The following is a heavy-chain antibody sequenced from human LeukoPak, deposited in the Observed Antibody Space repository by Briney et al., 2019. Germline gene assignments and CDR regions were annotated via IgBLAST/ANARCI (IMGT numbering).Heavy chain of an antibody. CDR1: GFTFDNYG. CDR2: IHWNGGRT. J-gene: IGHJ6*03. CDR3: ARDGGWYKRGLDHYYYYMDV. V-gene: IGHV3-20*04. D-gene: IGHD6-19*01. Sequence: GGSLSLSCAVSGFTFDNYGINWVRQAPGKGVEWVSRIHWNGGRTGYAASLKGRFTISSDNAKNSLYPQMNSLRGEDTALYYCARDGGWYKRGLDHYYYYMDVWGKGTTVIVSS.